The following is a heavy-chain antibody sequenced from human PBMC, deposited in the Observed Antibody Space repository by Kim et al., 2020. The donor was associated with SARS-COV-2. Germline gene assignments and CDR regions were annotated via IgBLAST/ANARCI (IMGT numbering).Heavy chain of an antibody. V-gene: IGHV3-7*01. CDR1: GFTFSTYW. CDR3: ARDSLGRSSSDI. Sequence: GGSLRLSCAASGFTFSTYWMNWVRQAPGKGLEWVANIKYDGSEKYYVDSVKGRLTISRDNAENSLYLQMNSLRAEDTAVYYCARDSLGRSSSDIWGQGTMVTVS. J-gene: IGHJ3*02. CDR2: IKYDGSEK. D-gene: IGHD6-13*01.